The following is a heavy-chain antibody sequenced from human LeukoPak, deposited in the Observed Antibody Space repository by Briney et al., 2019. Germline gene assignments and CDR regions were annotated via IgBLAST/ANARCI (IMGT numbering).Heavy chain of an antibody. Sequence: GGSLRLPCAASGFTFSSYAMHWVRQAPGKGLDWVAVISYDGSNKYYADSVKGRFTISRDNSKNTLSLQMNSLRAEDTAMYYCARGDKQLVFNRNKGGFDPWGQGTLVTVSS. D-gene: IGHD3-9*01. CDR3: ARGDKQLVFNRNKGGFDP. CDR1: GFTFSSYA. V-gene: IGHV3-30*04. CDR2: ISYDGSNK. J-gene: IGHJ5*02.